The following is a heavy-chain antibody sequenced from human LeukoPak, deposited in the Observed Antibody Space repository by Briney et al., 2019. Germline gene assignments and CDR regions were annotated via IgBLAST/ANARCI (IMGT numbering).Heavy chain of an antibody. Sequence: GGSLRLSCAASGFTFSSYWMSWVRQAPGKGLEWVANIKQDGSEKCYVDSVKGRFTISRDNAKNSLYPQMNSLRAEDTAVYYCARDLLAVTTVVTGGDYFDYWGQGTLVTVSS. V-gene: IGHV3-7*01. CDR2: IKQDGSEK. CDR3: ARDLLAVTTVVTGGDYFDY. D-gene: IGHD4-23*01. J-gene: IGHJ4*02. CDR1: GFTFSSYW.